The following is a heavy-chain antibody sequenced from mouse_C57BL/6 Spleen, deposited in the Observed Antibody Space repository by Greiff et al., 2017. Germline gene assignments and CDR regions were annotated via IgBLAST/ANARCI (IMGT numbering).Heavy chain of an antibody. J-gene: IGHJ4*01. Sequence: QVQLKQSGAELARPGASVKLSCKASGYTFTSYGISWVKQRTGQGLEWIGEIYPRSGNTYYNEKFKGKATLTADKSSSTAYMELRSLTSEDSAVYFCARSGSWLLQDAMDYWGQGTSVTVSS. CDR3: ARSGSWLLQDAMDY. CDR2: IYPRSGNT. CDR1: GYTFTSYG. D-gene: IGHD2-3*01. V-gene: IGHV1-81*01.